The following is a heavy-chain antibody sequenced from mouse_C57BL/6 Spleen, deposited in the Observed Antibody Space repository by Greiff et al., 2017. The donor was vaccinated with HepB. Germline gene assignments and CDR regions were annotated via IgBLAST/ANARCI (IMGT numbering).Heavy chain of an antibody. CDR1: GYAFSSYW. D-gene: IGHD2-5*01. CDR3: ARSFYSNYGGAMDY. Sequence: QVQLKESGAELVKPGASVKISCKASGYAFSSYWMNWVKQRPGKGLEWIGQIYPGDGDTNYNGKFKGKATLTADKSSSTAYMQLSSLPSEDSAVYFCARSFYSNYGGAMDYWGQGTSVTVSS. V-gene: IGHV1-80*01. CDR2: IYPGDGDT. J-gene: IGHJ4*01.